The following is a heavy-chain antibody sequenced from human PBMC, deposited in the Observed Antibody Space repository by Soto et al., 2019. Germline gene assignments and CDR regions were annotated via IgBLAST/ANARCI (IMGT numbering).Heavy chain of an antibody. Sequence: EVQLLESGGGLVQPGGSLRLSCAASGFTFSSYAMSWVRQAPGKGLEWVSAISGSGGSTYYADSVKGRFTISRDNFKNTLYLQMNSLRAEDTAVYYCAKKERFGGAFDIWGQGTIVTVSS. CDR1: GFTFSSYA. V-gene: IGHV3-23*01. CDR2: ISGSGGST. D-gene: IGHD3-10*01. CDR3: AKKERFGGAFDI. J-gene: IGHJ3*02.